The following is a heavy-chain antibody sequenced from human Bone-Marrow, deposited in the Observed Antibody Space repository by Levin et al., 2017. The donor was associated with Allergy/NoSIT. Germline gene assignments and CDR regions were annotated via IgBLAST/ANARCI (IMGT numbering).Heavy chain of an antibody. V-gene: IGHV4-4*02. Sequence: NASETLSLTCAVSGGSISSNNWWSWVRQPPGKGLEWIGEIYHSGSTTYNPSLKSRVTISVDKPKTQFSLKLNSVTAADTAVYYCARGNSVSEWSYHFDYWGQGMLVTVSS. CDR1: GGSISSNNW. CDR2: IYHSGST. CDR3: ARGNSVSEWSYHFDY. J-gene: IGHJ4*02. D-gene: IGHD3-3*01.